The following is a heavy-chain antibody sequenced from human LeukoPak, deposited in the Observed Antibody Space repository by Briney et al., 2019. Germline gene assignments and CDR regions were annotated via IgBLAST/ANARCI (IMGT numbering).Heavy chain of an antibody. CDR2: IYSGGST. J-gene: IGHJ3*02. V-gene: IGHV3-53*01. Sequence: PGGSLRLSCAVSGFTVSSNYMSWVRQAPGKGLEWVSVIYSGGSTYYADSVKGRFTISRDNSKNTLYLQMNSLRAEDTAVYYCARNARPLSSGWYYYHQLGAFDIWGQGAMVTVSS. D-gene: IGHD6-19*01. CDR3: ARNARPLSSGWYYYHQLGAFDI. CDR1: GFTVSSNY.